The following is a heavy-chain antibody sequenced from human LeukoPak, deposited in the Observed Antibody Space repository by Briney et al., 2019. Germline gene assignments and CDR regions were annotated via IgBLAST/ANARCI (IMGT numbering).Heavy chain of an antibody. CDR1: GFTLSSHG. CDR3: VRGQWVENYFDY. CDR2: IWNDGSQK. Sequence: GGSLRLSCAASGFTLSSHGMHWVRQAPGKGLEWVAVIWNDGSQKYYADSVKGRFTVSRDNSESTLYLQMNSLRVEDTAVYYCVRGQWVENYFDYWGQGTLVTVSS. J-gene: IGHJ4*02. D-gene: IGHD6-19*01. V-gene: IGHV3-33*01.